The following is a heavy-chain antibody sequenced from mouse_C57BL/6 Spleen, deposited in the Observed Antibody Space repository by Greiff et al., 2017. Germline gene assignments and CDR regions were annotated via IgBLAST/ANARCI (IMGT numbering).Heavy chain of an antibody. Sequence: VQLQQSVAELVRPGASVKLSCTASGFNIQNTYMHWVKQRPEQGLEWIGRIDPANGYTKYAPKFKGQATITADTSSNTTYLQLSSLTSEDTAIYYCARDGYYGSMDYWGQGTSVTVSS. V-gene: IGHV14-3*01. CDR2: IDPANGYT. CDR3: ARDGYYGSMDY. J-gene: IGHJ4*01. CDR1: GFNIQNTY. D-gene: IGHD2-3*01.